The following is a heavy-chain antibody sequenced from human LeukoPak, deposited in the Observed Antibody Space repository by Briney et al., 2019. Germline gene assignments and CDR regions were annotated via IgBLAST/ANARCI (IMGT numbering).Heavy chain of an antibody. Sequence: ASVKVSCKASGYTFTGYYMHWVRQAPGQGLEWMGWFNPNSGGTNYAQKFQGRVTMTRDTSISTAYMELSRLRSDDTAVYYCARDPIKYYYDSSGYYYESWFDPWGQGTLVTVSS. D-gene: IGHD3-22*01. V-gene: IGHV1-2*02. CDR3: ARDPIKYYYDSSGYYYESWFDP. J-gene: IGHJ5*02. CDR2: FNPNSGGT. CDR1: GYTFTGYY.